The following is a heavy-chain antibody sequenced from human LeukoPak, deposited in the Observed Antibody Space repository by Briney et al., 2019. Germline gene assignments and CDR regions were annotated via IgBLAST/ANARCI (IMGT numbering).Heavy chain of an antibody. CDR2: INHSGST. CDR1: GVSFSGYY. J-gene: IGHJ5*02. CDR3: ARGGGVRTGSGWRPGNWFDL. V-gene: IGHV4-34*01. Sequence: SETLSLTCAVYGVSFSGYYWSWLRQPPGKGLEWVGEINHSGSTNYNPSLKSRVTISVDTSKNQFSLKLNSVTAADTAVYYCARGGGVRTGSGWRPGNWFDLWGQGTLVIVSS. D-gene: IGHD6-19*01.